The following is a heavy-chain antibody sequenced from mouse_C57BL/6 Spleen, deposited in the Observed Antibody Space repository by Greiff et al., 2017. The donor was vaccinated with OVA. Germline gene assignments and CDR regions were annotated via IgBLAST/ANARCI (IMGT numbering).Heavy chain of an antibody. Sequence: VQLQQPGAELVKPGASVKMSCKASGYTFTSYWITWVKQRPGQGLEWIGDIYPGSGSTNYNEKFKSKATLTVDTSSSTAYMQLSSLTSEDSAVYYCARREYYGSSSYAMDYWGQGTSVTVSS. V-gene: IGHV1-55*01. J-gene: IGHJ4*01. D-gene: IGHD1-1*01. CDR1: GYTFTSYW. CDR2: IYPGSGST. CDR3: ARREYYGSSSYAMDY.